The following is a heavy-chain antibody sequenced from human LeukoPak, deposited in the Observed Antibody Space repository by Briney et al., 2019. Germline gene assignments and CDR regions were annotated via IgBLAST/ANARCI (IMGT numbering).Heavy chain of an antibody. Sequence: SQTLSLTCTVSGGSISSGDYYWSWIRQPPGKGLEWIGYIYHSGSTYCNPSLKSRVTISVDRSKNQFSLKLSSVTAADTAVYYCARATKYYNFWSGYPIDFWGQGTLVTVSS. J-gene: IGHJ4*02. V-gene: IGHV4-30-2*01. D-gene: IGHD3-3*01. CDR3: ARATKYYNFWSGYPIDF. CDR1: GGSISSGDYY. CDR2: IYHSGST.